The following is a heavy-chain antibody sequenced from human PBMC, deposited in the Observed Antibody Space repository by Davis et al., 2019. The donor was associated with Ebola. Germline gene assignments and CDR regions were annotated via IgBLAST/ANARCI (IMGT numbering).Heavy chain of an antibody. CDR2: INHSGSI. D-gene: IGHD2-15*01. CDR1: GASFSGYY. Sequence: SEPLSPPCAVHGASFSGYYWSWIRQPPGKGLDWIGEINHSGSINYNPSLKSRVTISVDTSKNQFSLKLSSVTAADTAVYYCARGRVGVVAAKPYYYYGMDVWGQGTTVTVSS. V-gene: IGHV4-34*01. CDR3: ARGRVGVVAAKPYYYYGMDV. J-gene: IGHJ6*02.